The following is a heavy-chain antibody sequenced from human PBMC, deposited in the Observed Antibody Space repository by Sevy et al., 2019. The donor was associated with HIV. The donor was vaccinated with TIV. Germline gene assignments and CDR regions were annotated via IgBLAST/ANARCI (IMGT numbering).Heavy chain of an antibody. D-gene: IGHD1-26*01. CDR1: GGSISSGDYY. V-gene: IGHV4-30-4*01. CDR3: ARGAPPAATSEVFDY. J-gene: IGHJ4*02. CDR2: IYYSGST. Sequence: SETLSLTCTVSGGSISSGDYYWSWIRQPPGKGLEWIGYIYYSGSTYYNPSLKSRVTISVDTSKNQFSLKLSYVTAADTAVYYYARGAPPAATSEVFDYWGQGTLVTVSS.